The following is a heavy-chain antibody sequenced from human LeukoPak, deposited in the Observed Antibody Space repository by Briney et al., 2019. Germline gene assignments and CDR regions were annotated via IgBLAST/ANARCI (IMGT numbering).Heavy chain of an antibody. CDR3: ARAGYDSSGYYYGFDP. J-gene: IGHJ5*02. CDR2: INHSGST. Sequence: SETLSLTCAVYGGSFSGYYWSWIRQPPGKGLEWIGEINHSGSTNYNPSLKSRVTISVDTSKNQFSLKLSSVTAADTAVYYCARAGYDSSGYYYGFDPWGQGTLVTVSS. D-gene: IGHD3-22*01. V-gene: IGHV4-34*01. CDR1: GGSFSGYY.